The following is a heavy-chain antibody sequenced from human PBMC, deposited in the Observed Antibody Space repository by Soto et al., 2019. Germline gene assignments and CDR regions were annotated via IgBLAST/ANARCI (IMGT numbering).Heavy chain of an antibody. CDR3: ARVGYYDSRAPDY. CDR1: GGSISSFY. D-gene: IGHD3-22*01. J-gene: IGHJ4*02. CDR2: IYYSGST. Sequence: PSETLSLTCTVSGGSISSFYWSWIRQPPGKGLEWIGYIYYSGSTNYNPSLKSRVTISVDTSKNQFSLKLSSVTAADTAVYYCARVGYYDSRAPDYWGQGTLVTVSS. V-gene: IGHV4-59*01.